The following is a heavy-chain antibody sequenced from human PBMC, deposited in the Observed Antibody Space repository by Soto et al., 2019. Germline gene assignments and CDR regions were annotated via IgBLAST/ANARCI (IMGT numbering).Heavy chain of an antibody. D-gene: IGHD1-26*01. CDR2: ISYDGSNK. J-gene: IGHJ5*02. Sequence: GGSLRLSCAASGLTFSSYGMHWVRQAPGKGLEWVAVISYDGSNKYYADSVKGRFTISRDNSKNTLYLQMNSLRAEDTAVYYCAKLGAAPGWFDPWGQGTLVTVSS. CDR3: AKLGAAPGWFDP. CDR1: GLTFSSYG. V-gene: IGHV3-30*18.